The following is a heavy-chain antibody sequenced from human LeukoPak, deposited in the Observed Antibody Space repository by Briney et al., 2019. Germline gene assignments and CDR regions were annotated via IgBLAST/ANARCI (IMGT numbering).Heavy chain of an antibody. J-gene: IGHJ4*02. CDR2: ISAYNGNT. V-gene: IGHV1-18*01. D-gene: IGHD1-26*01. CDR1: GYTFTSYG. Sequence: GASVKVSCKASGYTFTSYGISWVRQAPGQGLEWMGWISAYNGNTNYAQKLQGRVTMTTDTSTSTAYMELRSLRSDDTAVYYCARDRRYSGSYPVDYWGQGTLVTVCS. CDR3: ARDRRYSGSYPVDY.